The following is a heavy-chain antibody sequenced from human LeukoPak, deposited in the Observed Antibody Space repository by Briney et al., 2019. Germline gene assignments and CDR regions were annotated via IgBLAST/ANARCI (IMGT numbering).Heavy chain of an antibody. V-gene: IGHV4-39*07. D-gene: IGHD3-10*01. Sequence: SETLSLTCTVSGGSISSRSYYWGWIRQPPGKGLEWIGTLYYSGSTYYNPSLKSRVTISVDTSKNQFSLKLSSVTAADTAVYYCARKRITMVRGGYYYYYYMDVWGKGTTVTVSS. CDR1: GGSISSRSYY. CDR3: ARKRITMVRGGYYYYYYMDV. CDR2: LYYSGST. J-gene: IGHJ6*03.